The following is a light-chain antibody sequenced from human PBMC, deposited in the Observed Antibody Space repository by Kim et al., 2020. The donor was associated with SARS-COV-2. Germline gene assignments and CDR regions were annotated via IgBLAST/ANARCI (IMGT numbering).Light chain of an antibody. V-gene: IGKV3-15*01. CDR1: QTISSN. J-gene: IGKJ1*01. CDR2: GAS. CDR3: QQYHNWPPWT. Sequence: EILMTQSPATLSVSPGERATLSCRASQTISSNLAWYQQKPGQAPRLLIYGASTRATGIPARFSGSGSGTEFTLTITNLQSEDFAVYYCQQYHNWPPWTFGQGTKVDIK.